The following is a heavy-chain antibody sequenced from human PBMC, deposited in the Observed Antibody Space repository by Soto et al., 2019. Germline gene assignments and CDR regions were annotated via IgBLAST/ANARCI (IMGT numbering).Heavy chain of an antibody. V-gene: IGHV3-13*01. CDR1: GFTFSTYD. Sequence: EVQLVESGGGLVQPGGSLRLSCAASGFTFSTYDMHWVRQATGKGLEWVSAIGSAGATSYPASVKGRFTISRENAKNSLYLQMNSLRAGDTAVYYCARVVWGYSGYDYDFDYWGQGTLVTVSS. CDR2: IGSAGAT. CDR3: ARVVWGYSGYDYDFDY. J-gene: IGHJ4*02. D-gene: IGHD5-12*01.